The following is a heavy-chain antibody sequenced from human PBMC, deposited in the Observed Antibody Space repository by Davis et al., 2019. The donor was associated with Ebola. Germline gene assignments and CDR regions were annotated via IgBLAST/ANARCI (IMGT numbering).Heavy chain of an antibody. Sequence: ASVKVSCKASGYSFTNYYMNWVRQAPGQGLEWMGWMNLNSGKTVYAQRFQGRLTMTGNITLTTAYMELSSLKSDDTAVYYCTRGYCSGVPCYSWFDPWGQGTLVTVSS. J-gene: IGHJ5*02. V-gene: IGHV1-8*02. CDR1: GYSFTNYY. CDR3: TRGYCSGVPCYSWFDP. D-gene: IGHD2-15*01. CDR2: MNLNSGKT.